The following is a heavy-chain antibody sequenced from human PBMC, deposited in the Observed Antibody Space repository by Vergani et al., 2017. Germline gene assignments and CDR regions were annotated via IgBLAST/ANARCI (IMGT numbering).Heavy chain of an antibody. CDR1: ESSFTSNQ. CDR3: TRHVPCGDGACLHFDH. Sequence: EVMLVQSGAEVKKPGESLKISCKYSESSFTSNQIAWVRQMSGKGLQWMWNINPIDSKIAYIPSFEGQFIMSVDKSITTAYLQWRSLKASDTAIYYCTRHVPCGDGACLHFDHWGQGTQVTVSS. CDR2: INPIDSKI. D-gene: IGHD2-21*01. J-gene: IGHJ4*02. V-gene: IGHV5-51*01.